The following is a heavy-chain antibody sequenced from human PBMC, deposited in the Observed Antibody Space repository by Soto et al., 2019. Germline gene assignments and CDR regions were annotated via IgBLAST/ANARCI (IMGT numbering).Heavy chain of an antibody. CDR1: GFSLSTSGVG. CDR3: AHSGIVPAAIVRGWRQFDY. D-gene: IGHD2-2*02. J-gene: IGHJ4*02. V-gene: IGHV2-5*02. Sequence: QITLKESGPTLVKPTQTLTLTCTFSGFSLSTSGVGVGWIRQPPGKALEWLALIYWDDDKRYSPSLKSRLTIPEDTSKSQVVLTMTNMDPVDTATYYCAHSGIVPAAIVRGWRQFDYWCQGTLVTVSS. CDR2: IYWDDDK.